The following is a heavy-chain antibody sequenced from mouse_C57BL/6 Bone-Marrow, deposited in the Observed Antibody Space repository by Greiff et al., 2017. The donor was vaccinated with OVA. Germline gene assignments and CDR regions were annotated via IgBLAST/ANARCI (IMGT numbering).Heavy chain of an antibody. CDR2: IDPETGGT. Sequence: QVQLQQSGAELVRPGASVTLSCKASGYTFTDYEMHWVKQTPVHGLEWIGAIDPETGGTAYNQKFKGKAILTADKSSSTAYMALRSLTSEDSAVYYCTSLRDYSNDYYAMDYWGQGTSVTVSS. D-gene: IGHD2-5*01. CDR1: GYTFTDYE. V-gene: IGHV1-15*01. CDR3: TSLRDYSNDYYAMDY. J-gene: IGHJ4*01.